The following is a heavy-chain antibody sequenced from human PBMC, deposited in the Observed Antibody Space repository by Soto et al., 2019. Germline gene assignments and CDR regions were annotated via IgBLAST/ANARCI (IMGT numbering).Heavy chain of an antibody. CDR3: DRVAWVAGACDSLVEDYYSYVVV. CDR1: GFTFSNYW. V-gene: IGHV3-74*02. Sequence: EVQLVESGGGLVQPGGSLRLSCAASGFTFSNYWMYWVRQAPGKGLEWVSRINSDGSVSSHADSVRGRLTISSDSDKNTLYLHMDRLRAVAPVASFCDRVAWVAGACDSLVEDYYSYVVV. D-gene: IGHD2-15*01. J-gene: IGHJ6*03. CDR2: INSDGSVS.